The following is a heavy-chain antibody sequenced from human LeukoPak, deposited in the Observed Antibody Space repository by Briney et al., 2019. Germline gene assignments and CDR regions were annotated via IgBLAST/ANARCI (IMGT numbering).Heavy chain of an antibody. V-gene: IGHV1-8*03. CDR1: GYSFSDYD. D-gene: IGHD4-17*01. CDR2: MTPDNGNT. Sequence: APVKVSCKASGYSFSDYDINWVRQAPGQGLEWMGWMTPDNGNTGNTEKFQGRITLTMDTSITTAYMELHTLTSEDTAMYYCARGILVSGEFHDAFNIWGQGTLVTVSS. J-gene: IGHJ3*02. CDR3: ARGILVSGEFHDAFNI.